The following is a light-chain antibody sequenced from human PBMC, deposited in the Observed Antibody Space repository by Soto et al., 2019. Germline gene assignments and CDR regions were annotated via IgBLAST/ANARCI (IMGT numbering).Light chain of an antibody. J-gene: IGLJ2*01. CDR2: DVT. V-gene: IGLV2-14*03. CDR3: SSYTSSSTVV. Sequence: QSALTQPASVSGSPGQSITISCTGTSRDVGGYNYVSWYQHHPGKAPKLIIYDVTNRPSGVSNRFSGSKSGNTASLTISGLQAEDEADYYCSSYTSSSTVVFGGGTKVTV. CDR1: SRDVGGYNY.